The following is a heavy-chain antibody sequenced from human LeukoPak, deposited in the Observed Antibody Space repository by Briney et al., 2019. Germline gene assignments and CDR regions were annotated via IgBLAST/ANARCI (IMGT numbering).Heavy chain of an antibody. J-gene: IGHJ4*02. CDR1: GDSISSSNW. V-gene: IGHV4-4*02. Sequence: PSETLSLTCAVSGDSISSSNWWSWVRQPPGKGLEYIGEFHQSVSTNYNPSLKSRLTISVDNSKNQFSLKLSSVTAADTAVYYCACHSGWSGPSEWGQGTLVTVSS. CDR2: FHQSVST. D-gene: IGHD6-19*01. CDR3: ACHSGWSGPSE.